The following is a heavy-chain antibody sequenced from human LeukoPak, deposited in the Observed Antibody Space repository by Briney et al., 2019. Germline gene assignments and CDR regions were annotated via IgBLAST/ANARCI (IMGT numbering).Heavy chain of an antibody. CDR1: GGSFGHYY. Sequence: PSETLSLTCAVSGGSFGHYYWTWIRQPPAKGLEWIGEINHSGSPNYHPSLKSRVTISLYTTKDHFSLNLSSVTDAGTAEYYCARGLLDWGQGTLVIVSS. V-gene: IGHV4-34*01. J-gene: IGHJ4*02. CDR3: ARGLLD. CDR2: INHSGSP.